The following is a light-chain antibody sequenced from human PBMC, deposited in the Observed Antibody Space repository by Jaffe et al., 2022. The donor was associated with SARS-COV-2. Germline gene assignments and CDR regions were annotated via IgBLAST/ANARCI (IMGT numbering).Light chain of an antibody. V-gene: IGLV1-51*02. J-gene: IGLJ3*02. CDR3: GTWDSSLSGEV. Sequence: QSVLTQPPSVSAAPGQKVTISCSGSSSNIANNYVSWYQQLPGTAPQLLIYEDNKRPSGIPDRFSGSKSGTSATLGITGLQTGDEADYYCGTWDSSLSGEVFGGGTKLTVL. CDR2: EDN. CDR1: SSNIANNY.